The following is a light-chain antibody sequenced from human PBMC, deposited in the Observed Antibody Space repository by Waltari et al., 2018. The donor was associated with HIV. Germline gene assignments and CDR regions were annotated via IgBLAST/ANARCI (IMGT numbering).Light chain of an antibody. J-gene: IGLJ2*01. CDR2: KNN. Sequence: QSVLTQPPSASATPGQRVTISCSGTRSNIGSNFVFWYQQFPGTAPKLLMYKNNKRFSGVPYRFSGSKSVTSASLAISGLRSEDEAVYYCAAWDDSLRGHVVFGGGTNLTV. CDR1: RSNIGSNF. CDR3: AAWDDSLRGHVV. V-gene: IGLV1-47*01.